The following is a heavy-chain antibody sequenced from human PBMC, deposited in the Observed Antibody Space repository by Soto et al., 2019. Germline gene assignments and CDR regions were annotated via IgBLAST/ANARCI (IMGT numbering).Heavy chain of an antibody. CDR3: ARGPQGDKMVVVTAISPYFAY. J-gene: IGHJ4*02. CDR2: IYYSGST. Sequence: SETLSLTCTVSGGSISSGDYYWSWIRQPPGKGLEWIGYIYYSGSTYYNPSLKSRVTISVDTSKNQFSLKLSSVTAADTAVYYCARGPQGDKMVVVTAISPYFAYWGQGTLVTVSS. D-gene: IGHD2-21*02. CDR1: GGSISSGDYY. V-gene: IGHV4-30-4*01.